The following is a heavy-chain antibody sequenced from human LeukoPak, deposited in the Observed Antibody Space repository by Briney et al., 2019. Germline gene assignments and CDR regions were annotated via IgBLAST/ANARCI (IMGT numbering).Heavy chain of an antibody. J-gene: IGHJ3*02. CDR1: GGSFSGYY. CDR2: INHSGST. D-gene: IGHD6-19*01. Sequence: SETLSLTCAVYGGSFSGYYWGWIRQPPGKGLEWIGEINHSGSTNYNPSLKSRVTISVDTSKNQFSLKLSSVTAADTAVYYCARLYSSGWYNDAFDIWGQGTMVTVSS. CDR3: ARLYSSGWYNDAFDI. V-gene: IGHV4-34*01.